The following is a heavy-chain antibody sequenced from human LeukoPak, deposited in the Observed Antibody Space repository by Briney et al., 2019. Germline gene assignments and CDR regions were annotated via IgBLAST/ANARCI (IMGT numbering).Heavy chain of an antibody. CDR3: ARDRIAAAGLNYYYYMDV. CDR1: GYTFTGYY. V-gene: IGHV1-2*02. D-gene: IGHD6-13*01. J-gene: IGHJ6*03. Sequence: ASVKVSCKASGYTFTGYYMHWVRQAPGQGLEWMGWINPNSGGTNYAQKFQGRVTMTRDTSISTAYMELSRLRSDDMAVYYCARDRIAAAGLNYYYYMDVWGKGTTVTVSS. CDR2: INPNSGGT.